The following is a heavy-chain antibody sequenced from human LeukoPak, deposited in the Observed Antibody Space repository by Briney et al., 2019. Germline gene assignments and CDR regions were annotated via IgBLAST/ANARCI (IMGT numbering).Heavy chain of an antibody. J-gene: IGHJ4*02. CDR1: GGSITSGSYC. CDR2: IYTSGST. Sequence: PSETLSLTCTVSGGSITSGSYCWSWIRQPAGKGLEWIGRIYTSGSTNYNPSLKSRVTISVDTSKNQFSLKLSSVTAADTAVYYCARHVDSYSSSWWDSGSYLYYFDYWGQGTLVTVSS. V-gene: IGHV4-61*02. D-gene: IGHD6-13*01. CDR3: ARHVDSYSSSWWDSGSYLYYFDY.